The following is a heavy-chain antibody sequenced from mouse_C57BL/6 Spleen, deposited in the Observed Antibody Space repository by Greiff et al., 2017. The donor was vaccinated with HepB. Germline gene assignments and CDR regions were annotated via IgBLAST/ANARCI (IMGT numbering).Heavy chain of an antibody. V-gene: IGHV1-81*01. Sequence: QVQLQQSGAELARPGASVKLSCKASGYTFTSYGISWVKQRTGQGLEWIGEIYPRSGNTYYNEKFKGKATLTADKSSSTAYMELRSLTSEDSAVYFCAPRQDKGAYGSSFYAMDYWGQGTSVTVSS. D-gene: IGHD1-1*01. CDR3: APRQDKGAYGSSFYAMDY. CDR2: IYPRSGNT. CDR1: GYTFTSYG. J-gene: IGHJ4*01.